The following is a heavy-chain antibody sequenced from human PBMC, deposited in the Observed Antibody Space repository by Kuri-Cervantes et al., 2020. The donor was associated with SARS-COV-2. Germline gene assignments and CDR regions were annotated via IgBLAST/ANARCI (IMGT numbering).Heavy chain of an antibody. V-gene: IGHV3-30*18. CDR3: AKDRVGVQDF. CDR1: GFNFSRTD. CDR2: ISHDGKNK. J-gene: IGHJ4*02. Sequence: GESLKISCAASGFNFSRTDIHWDRQAPGKGLEWVAVISHDGKNKKCTASGKGRFTISRDNSQNTLYLHMKSLRSEDTAIYYCAKDRVGVQDFWGQGTLVTVSS. D-gene: IGHD2-21*01.